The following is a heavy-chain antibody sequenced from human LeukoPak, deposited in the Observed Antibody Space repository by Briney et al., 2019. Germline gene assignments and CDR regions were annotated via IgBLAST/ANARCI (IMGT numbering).Heavy chain of an antibody. J-gene: IGHJ4*02. CDR1: GGSFSGYY. Sequence: SETLSLTCAVYGGSFSGYYWSWIRQPPGKGLEWIGEINHSGSTNYNPSLKSRVTISVDTSKNQFSLKLSSVTAADTAVYYCARSSGWYEPPYYFDYWGQGTLVTVSS. D-gene: IGHD6-19*01. CDR2: INHSGST. V-gene: IGHV4-34*01. CDR3: ARSSGWYEPPYYFDY.